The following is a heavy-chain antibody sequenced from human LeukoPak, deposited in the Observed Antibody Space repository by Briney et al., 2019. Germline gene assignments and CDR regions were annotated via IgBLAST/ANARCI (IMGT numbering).Heavy chain of an antibody. V-gene: IGHV3-43*01. J-gene: IGHJ4*02. CDR3: AKDHYYGSGSYSRWVYFDY. CDR1: GFTFDDYT. CDR2: VSWDGGST. Sequence: GGSLRLSCAASGFTFDDYTMHWVRQAPGKGLEWVSLVSWDGGSTYYADSVKGRFTISRDNSKNSLYLQMNSLRTEDTALYFCAKDHYYGSGSYSRWVYFDYWGQGTLVTVSS. D-gene: IGHD3-10*01.